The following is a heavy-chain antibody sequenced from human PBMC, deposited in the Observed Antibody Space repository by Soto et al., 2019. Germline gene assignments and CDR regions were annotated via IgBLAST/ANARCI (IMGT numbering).Heavy chain of an antibody. D-gene: IGHD5-18*01. CDR3: ARDLGGYSYGQKSAPFDY. Sequence: SLKVHCKACGYNFDIYGISWVRQAPGQGLELMGGINPIFGTANYAQKFQGRVTITADESTSTAYMGLSSLRSEDTAVYYCARDLGGYSYGQKSAPFDYWGQGTLVNVSS. CDR1: GYNFDIYG. CDR2: INPIFGTA. V-gene: IGHV1-69*13. J-gene: IGHJ4*02.